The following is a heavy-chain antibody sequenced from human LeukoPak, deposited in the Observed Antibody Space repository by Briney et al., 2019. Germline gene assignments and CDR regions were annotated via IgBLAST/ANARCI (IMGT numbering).Heavy chain of an antibody. J-gene: IGHJ4*02. CDR3: VAYGSGSYYHKFDY. Sequence: SETLSLTCTVSGGSVSSGSYYGSWIRRPPGRGLEWIGYIYYSGSTNYNPSLKSRVTISVDTSKNQFSLKLSSVTAADAAVYYCVAYGSGSYYHKFDYWAQGTLVTVCS. V-gene: IGHV4-61*01. D-gene: IGHD3-10*01. CDR2: IYYSGST. CDR1: GGSVSSGSYY.